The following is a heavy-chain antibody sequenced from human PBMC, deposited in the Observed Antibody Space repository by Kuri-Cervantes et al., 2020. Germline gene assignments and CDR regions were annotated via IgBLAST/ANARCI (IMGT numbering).Heavy chain of an antibody. CDR3: AKVRDCSGGSCYGPRYYYGMDV. V-gene: IGHV3-23*01. D-gene: IGHD2-15*01. J-gene: IGHJ6*02. CDR2: ISGSGGST. CDR1: GFTFSSYS. Sequence: LTCAASGFTFSSYSMNWVRQAPGRGLEWVSAISGSGGSTYYADSVKGRFTISRDNSKNTLYLQMNSLRAEDTAVYYCAKVRDCSGGSCYGPRYYYGMDVWGQGTTVTVSS.